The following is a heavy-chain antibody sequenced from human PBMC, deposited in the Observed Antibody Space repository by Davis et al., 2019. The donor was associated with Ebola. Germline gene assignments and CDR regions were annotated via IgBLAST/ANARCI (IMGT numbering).Heavy chain of an antibody. CDR1: GFTFSSYA. CDR3: ARGFLCSGGSCYDAFDI. V-gene: IGHV3-30*04. CDR2: ISYEGSNK. Sequence: GESLKISCAASGFTFSSYAMHWVRQARGKGLEGVAVISYEGSNKYYADAVKGRFTISRDNSKNTLYLQMNSLRAEDTAVYYCARGFLCSGGSCYDAFDIWGQGTMVTVSS. D-gene: IGHD2-15*01. J-gene: IGHJ3*02.